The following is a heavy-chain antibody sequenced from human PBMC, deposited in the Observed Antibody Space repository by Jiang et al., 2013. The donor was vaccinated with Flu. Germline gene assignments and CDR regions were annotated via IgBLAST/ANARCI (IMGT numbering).Heavy chain of an antibody. D-gene: IGHD3-10*01. Sequence: SGAEVKKPGASVKVSCKASGNTFTSYYMHWVRQAPGQGLEWMGIINPSSGSTSYAQKFQGRVTMTRDTSTSTVYMELSSLRSEDTAVYYCARDNYGRDAWDYWGQGTLVTVSS. CDR3: ARDNYGRDAWDY. CDR2: INPSSGST. J-gene: IGHJ4*02. V-gene: IGHV1-46*01. CDR1: GNTFTSYY.